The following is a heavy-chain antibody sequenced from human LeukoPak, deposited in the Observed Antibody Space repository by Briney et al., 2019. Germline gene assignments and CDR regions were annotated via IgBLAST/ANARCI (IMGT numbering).Heavy chain of an antibody. CDR3: ARDGAENVLLWFGESNYYMDV. CDR1: GYTFTSYG. V-gene: IGHV1-18*01. D-gene: IGHD3-10*01. J-gene: IGHJ6*03. CDR2: ISAYNGNT. Sequence: ASVKVSCKASGYTFTSYGISWVRQAPGQGLEWMGWISAYNGNTNYAQKLQGRVTMTTDTSTSTAYMELRSLRSDDTAVYYCARDGAENVLLWFGESNYYMDVWGKGTTVTISS.